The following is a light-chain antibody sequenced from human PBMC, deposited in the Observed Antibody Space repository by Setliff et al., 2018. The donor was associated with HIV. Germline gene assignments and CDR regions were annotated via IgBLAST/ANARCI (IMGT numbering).Light chain of an antibody. CDR1: SSDVGGYNY. J-gene: IGLJ1*01. Sequence: ALTQPRSVSGSPGQSVTISCTGTSSDVGGYNYVSWYQQYPGKAPKLMIYDVSERPSGVPDRFSGSKSGNTASLTISGLQAEDDADYYCCSYAGSYPSYVFGTGTKVTVL. CDR3: CSYAGSYPSYV. CDR2: DVS. V-gene: IGLV2-11*01.